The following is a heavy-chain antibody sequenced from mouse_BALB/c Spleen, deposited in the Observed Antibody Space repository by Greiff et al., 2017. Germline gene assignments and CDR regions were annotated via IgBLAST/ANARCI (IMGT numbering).Heavy chain of an antibody. V-gene: IGHV1-67*01. CDR3: ASYDGYTNYFDY. J-gene: IGHJ2*01. D-gene: IGHD2-3*01. CDR2: ISTYSGDI. Sequence: QVQLKESGPELVRPGVSVKISCKGSGYTFTDYAMHWVKQSHAKSLEWIGVISTYSGDINYNQKFKGKATMTVDKSSSTAYMELARLTSEDSAIYYCASYDGYTNYFDYWGQGTTLTVSS. CDR1: GYTFTDYA.